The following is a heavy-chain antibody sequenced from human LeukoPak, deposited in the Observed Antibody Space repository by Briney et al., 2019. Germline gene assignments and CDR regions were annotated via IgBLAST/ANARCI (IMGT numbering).Heavy chain of an antibody. D-gene: IGHD6-19*01. CDR1: VFTFSSYS. Sequence: PGGSLRLSCAASVFTFSSYSMNWVRPAPGKGLEWVSSISSSSSYIYYADSVKGRFTISRGNAKNSLYLQMNSLRAEDTAVYYCARDPADSRGWYNYWGQGTLVTVSS. J-gene: IGHJ4*02. CDR3: ARDPADSRGWYNY. V-gene: IGHV3-21*01. CDR2: ISSSSSYI.